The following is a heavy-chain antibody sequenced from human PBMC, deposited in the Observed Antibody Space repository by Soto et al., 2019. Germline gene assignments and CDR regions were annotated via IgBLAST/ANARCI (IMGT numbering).Heavy chain of an antibody. J-gene: IGHJ4*02. CDR2: INAGNGNT. CDR3: ARGYCSGGSCFPLDY. Sequence: ASVKVSCTASGYSFTSYAMHWVRQAPGQRLEWMGWINAGNGNTKYSQKFQGRVTITRDTSASTAYMELSSLRSEDTAVYYCARGYCSGGSCFPLDYGGQEPLVPVPS. CDR1: GYSFTSYA. V-gene: IGHV1-3*01. D-gene: IGHD2-15*01.